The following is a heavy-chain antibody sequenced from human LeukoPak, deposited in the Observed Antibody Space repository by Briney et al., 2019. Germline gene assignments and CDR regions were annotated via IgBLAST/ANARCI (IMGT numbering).Heavy chain of an antibody. J-gene: IGHJ4*02. CDR3: ARGGNYEPHVIDY. CDR2: INHSGST. D-gene: IGHD4-11*01. V-gene: IGHV4-34*01. CDR1: GGSFSGYH. Sequence: SETLSLTCAVYGGSFSGYHWSWIRQPPGKGLEWIGEINHSGSTNYNPSLKSRVTISVDTSKNQFSLKLSSVTAADTAVYYCARGGNYEPHVIDYWGQGTLVTVSS.